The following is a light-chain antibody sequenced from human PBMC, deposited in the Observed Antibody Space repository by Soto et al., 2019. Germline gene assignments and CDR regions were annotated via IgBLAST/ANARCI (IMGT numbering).Light chain of an antibody. V-gene: IGLV2-14*01. Sequence: QSALTQPASVSGSPGQSVTISCTGTSSDVGGYNYVSWYQQHPGKAPKLIIYDVSNRPSGVSNRFSGSRSGNTASLTISGLQADDEADYYCSSYTTSSSLVFGGGTKLTVL. CDR2: DVS. J-gene: IGLJ2*01. CDR3: SSYTTSSSLV. CDR1: SSDVGGYNY.